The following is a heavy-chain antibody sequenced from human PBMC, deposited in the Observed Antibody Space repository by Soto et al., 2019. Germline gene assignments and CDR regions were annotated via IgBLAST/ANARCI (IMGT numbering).Heavy chain of an antibody. V-gene: IGHV3-30-3*01. J-gene: IGHJ6*02. CDR2: ISYDGTNK. CDR1: GFIFSTYA. Sequence: GGSLRLSCAASGFIFSTYAMHWVRQAPGKGLEWVAVISYDGTNKYYAGSVKGRFTISRDNSRNTIYLQMNSLTTDDTAVYYCARPSSCYDVLSGQYFYYYHTMDVWGQGTTVTVSS. D-gene: IGHD3-3*01. CDR3: ARPSSCYDVLSGQYFYYYHTMDV.